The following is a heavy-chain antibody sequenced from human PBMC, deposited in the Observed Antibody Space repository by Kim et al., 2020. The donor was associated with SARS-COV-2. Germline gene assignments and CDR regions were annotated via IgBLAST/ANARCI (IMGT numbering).Heavy chain of an antibody. J-gene: IGHJ6*02. CDR2: IWYDGSNK. CDR1: GFTFSSYG. CDR3: ARDFAQFWLRYGMDV. Sequence: GGSLRLSCAASGFTFSSYGMHWVRQAPGKGLEWVAVIWYDGSNKYYADSVKGRFTISRDNSKNTLYLQMNSLRAEDTAVYYCARDFAQFWLRYGMDVWGQGTTVTVSS. V-gene: IGHV3-33*01. D-gene: IGHD5-18*01.